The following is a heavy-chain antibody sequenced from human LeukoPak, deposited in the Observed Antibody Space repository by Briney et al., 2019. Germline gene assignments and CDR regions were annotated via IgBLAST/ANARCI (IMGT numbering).Heavy chain of an antibody. CDR1: GGTISSYY. Sequence: SETLSLTCTVSGGTISSYYWNWIRRPPGKGLEWIGYIHYSGSTKYNPSLKSRVTISVDTSKNQFSLKLSSVTAADTAVFYCARWYSGGWAFDYWGQGTLVTVSS. CDR3: ARWYSGGWAFDY. D-gene: IGHD6-19*01. CDR2: IHYSGST. V-gene: IGHV4-59*12. J-gene: IGHJ4*02.